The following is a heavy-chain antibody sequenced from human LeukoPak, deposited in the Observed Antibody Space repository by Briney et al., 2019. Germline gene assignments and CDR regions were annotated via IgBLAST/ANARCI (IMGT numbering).Heavy chain of an antibody. V-gene: IGHV4-59*01. Sequence: SETLSLTCTVSGGSISSYYWSWIRQPPGKGLEWIGYIYYSGSTNYNPSLESRVTISVDTSKNQFSLKLSSVTAADTAVYYCARDMESGAYYYDSSGYYAGSHTAGFDPWGQGTLVTVSS. D-gene: IGHD3-22*01. J-gene: IGHJ5*02. CDR2: IYYSGST. CDR3: ARDMESGAYYYDSSGYYAGSHTAGFDP. CDR1: GGSISSYY.